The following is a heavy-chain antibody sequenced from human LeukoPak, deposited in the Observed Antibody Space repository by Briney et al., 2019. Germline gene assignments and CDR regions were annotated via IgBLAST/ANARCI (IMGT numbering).Heavy chain of an antibody. CDR2: ISNDSVDE. J-gene: IGHJ3*02. CDR1: GFTFSDYY. CDR3: ARRDWVSGAVRAFDI. Sequence: GGPLRLSCVGSGFTFSDYYMSWIRQAPGKGLEWVSYISNDSVDEYYVGSVRGRFTISRDNAKKSMYLQMSGLRVEDTAVYYCARRDWVSGAVRAFDIWGQGTMVTVSS. D-gene: IGHD3-3*01. V-gene: IGHV3-11*04.